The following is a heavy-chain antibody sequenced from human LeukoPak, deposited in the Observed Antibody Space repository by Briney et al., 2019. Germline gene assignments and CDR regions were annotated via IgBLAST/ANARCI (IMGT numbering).Heavy chain of an antibody. CDR2: VFYSGDS. Sequence: PSGTLSLTCAVSGGSISSSNWWSWVRQPPGKGLEWIGYVFYSGDSYSNPSLKNRVTISVDTSKNQFSLKLTSVTATDTAVYYCARESGISFDYWGQGILVTVSS. D-gene: IGHD3-10*01. CDR3: ARESGISFDY. V-gene: IGHV4-4*02. CDR1: GGSISSSNW. J-gene: IGHJ4*02.